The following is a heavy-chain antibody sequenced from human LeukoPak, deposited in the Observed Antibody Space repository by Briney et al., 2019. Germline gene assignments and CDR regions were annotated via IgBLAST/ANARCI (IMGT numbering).Heavy chain of an antibody. J-gene: IGHJ4*02. CDR2: VDPEDGET. CDR1: GYTFTDYY. CDR3: ATASRRPREQWLVLQPQDY. D-gene: IGHD6-19*01. Sequence: ASVKVSCKASGYTFTDYYMHWVQQAPGKGLEWMGRVDPEDGETIYAEKFQGRVTITADTSTDTAYMELSSLRSEDTAVYYCATASRRPREQWLVLQPQDYWGQGTLVTVSS. V-gene: IGHV1-69-2*01.